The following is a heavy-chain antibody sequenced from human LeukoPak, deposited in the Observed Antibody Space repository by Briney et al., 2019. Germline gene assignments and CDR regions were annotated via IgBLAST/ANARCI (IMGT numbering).Heavy chain of an antibody. CDR3: ARDRGPYDSSGYPSFDY. CDR1: GYTFTGYY. V-gene: IGHV1-2*02. Sequence: GASVKVSCKASGYTFTGYYMHWVRQAPGQGLEWMGWINPNSGGTNYAQKFQGRVTMTRDTSISTAYMELRSLRSDDTAVYYCARDRGPYDSSGYPSFDYWGQGTLVTVSS. D-gene: IGHD3-22*01. J-gene: IGHJ4*02. CDR2: INPNSGGT.